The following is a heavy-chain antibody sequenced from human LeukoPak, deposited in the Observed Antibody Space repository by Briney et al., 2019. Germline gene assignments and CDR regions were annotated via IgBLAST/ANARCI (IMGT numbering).Heavy chain of an antibody. CDR1: GGSISSSSYY. Sequence: SETLSLTCTVSGGSISSSSYYWGWIRQPPGKGLEWIGSIYYSGSTYYNPSLKSRVTISVDTSKNQFSLKLSSVTAADTAVYYCASTGYCSGTSCHDYWGQGTLVTVSS. D-gene: IGHD2-2*01. V-gene: IGHV4-39*01. CDR2: IYYSGST. CDR3: ASTGYCSGTSCHDY. J-gene: IGHJ4*02.